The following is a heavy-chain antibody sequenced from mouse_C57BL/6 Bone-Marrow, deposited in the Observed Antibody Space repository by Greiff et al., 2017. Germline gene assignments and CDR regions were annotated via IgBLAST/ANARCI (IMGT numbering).Heavy chain of an antibody. CDR2: IHPNSGST. D-gene: IGHD1-1*01. V-gene: IGHV1-64*01. CDR3: AREGYYYGSSFFDY. J-gene: IGHJ2*01. CDR1: GYTFTSYW. Sequence: QVQLQQPGAELVKPGASVKLSCKASGYTFTSYWMHWVKQRPGQGLEWIGMIHPNSGSTNYNEKFKGKATLTVDKSSSTAYMQLSSLTSEDSAVYYCAREGYYYGSSFFDYWGQGTTLTVSS.